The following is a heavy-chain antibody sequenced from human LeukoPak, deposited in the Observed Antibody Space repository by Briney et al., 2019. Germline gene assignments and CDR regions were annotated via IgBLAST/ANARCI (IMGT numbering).Heavy chain of an antibody. J-gene: IGHJ6*02. CDR1: GFTFSSYE. V-gene: IGHV3-48*03. CDR2: ISSSGSTI. Sequence: PGGSLRLSCAASGFTFSSYEMNWVRQAPGKGLEWVSYISSSGSTIYYADSVKGRFTISRDNAKNSLYLQMNSLRAEDTAVYYCARDGQWELTAYYGMDVRGQGTTVTVSS. CDR3: ARDGQWELTAYYGMDV. D-gene: IGHD1-26*01.